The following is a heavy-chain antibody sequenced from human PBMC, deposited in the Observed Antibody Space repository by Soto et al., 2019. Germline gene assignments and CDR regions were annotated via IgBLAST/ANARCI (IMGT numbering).Heavy chain of an antibody. V-gene: IGHV3-33*05. Sequence: QVQLVESGGGVVQPGTSLRLSCVGSGFTCRSYVIHWVRQAPGKGLEWVALTSYDGSNNFYGDSVKGRFTISRHNSRNTVELQMDSLRFEDTALYYGARWGTTGGLDVWGQGTLVSVSS. CDR2: TSYDGSNN. D-gene: IGHD3-16*01. CDR3: ARWGTTGGLDV. CDR1: GFTCRSYV. J-gene: IGHJ4*02.